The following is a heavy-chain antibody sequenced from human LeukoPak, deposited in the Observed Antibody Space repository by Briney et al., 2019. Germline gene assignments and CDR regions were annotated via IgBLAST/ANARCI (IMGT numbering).Heavy chain of an antibody. Sequence: ASVKVSCKASGYTFTGYYMHWVRQAPGQGLEWMGWINPNSGGTIYAQKFQGRVTMTEDTSTDTAYMELSSLRSEDTAVYYCATDLRRFNCSSTSCYDSVGWDWGQGTLVTVSS. CDR3: ATDLRRFNCSSTSCYDSVGWD. V-gene: IGHV1-2*02. CDR2: INPNSGGT. J-gene: IGHJ4*02. D-gene: IGHD2-2*01. CDR1: GYTFTGYY.